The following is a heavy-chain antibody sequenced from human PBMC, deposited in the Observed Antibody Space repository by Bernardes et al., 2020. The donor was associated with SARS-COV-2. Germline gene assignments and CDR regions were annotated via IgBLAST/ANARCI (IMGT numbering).Heavy chain of an antibody. CDR1: GGSFSSGRYY. CDR3: ASRRRGIYNWNYSY. V-gene: IGHV4-61*01. J-gene: IGHJ4*02. CDR2: IYYSGST. D-gene: IGHD1-7*01. Sequence: TVSLTSTISGGSFSSGRYYLSWIRPPPGKGLEWLGYIYYSGSTNYNPSLKSRVTISVDTSKNQFSLKLSSVTAADTAVYYCASRRRGIYNWNYSYWGQGTLVTVSS.